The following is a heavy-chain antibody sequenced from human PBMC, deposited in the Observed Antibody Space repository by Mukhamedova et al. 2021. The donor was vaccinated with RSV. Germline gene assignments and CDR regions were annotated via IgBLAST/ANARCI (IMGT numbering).Heavy chain of an antibody. J-gene: IGHJ4*02. Sequence: WIRQPPGKALEWLARIDSDDDKFYTTSLKSRLSISKDTSKNQVVLTMTDVDPLDTATYFCARDPGYSGGWGNTYYFDYWGQGTRVT. D-gene: IGHD5-12*01. CDR2: IDSDDDK. CDR3: ARDPGYSGGWGNTYYFDY. V-gene: IGHV2-70*04.